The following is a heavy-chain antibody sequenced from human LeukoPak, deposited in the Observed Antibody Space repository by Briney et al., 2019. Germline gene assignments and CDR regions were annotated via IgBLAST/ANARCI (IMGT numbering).Heavy chain of an antibody. CDR1: GYTFTDYY. V-gene: IGHV1-2*02. Sequence: ASVKVSCKASGYTFTDYYMHWVRQAPGQGLEWMGWINPDSGDTYYAQKFQGSITMTRDTSITTVYMELTRLTSDDTAVYYCATENIIGGIVDGEDYWGQGTLVTVSS. J-gene: IGHJ4*02. CDR3: ATENIIGGIVDGEDY. D-gene: IGHD3-16*01. CDR2: INPDSGDT.